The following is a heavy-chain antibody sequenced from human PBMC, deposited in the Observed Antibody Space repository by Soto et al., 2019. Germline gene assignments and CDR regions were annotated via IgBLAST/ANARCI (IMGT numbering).Heavy chain of an antibody. CDR1: GYIFTSYG. CDR2: ISAHNGKK. J-gene: IGHJ4*02. D-gene: IGHD4-17*01. Sequence: QAHLVQSGPEVKKPGASVKVSCKGSGYIFTSYGIAWVRQAPGQGLEWMGWISAHNGKKEYAQKFQGRVTVTRDTSTSTDYLELRSLRSDDTALYYCASGRYGDYWGQGALVTVSS. CDR3: ASGRYGDY. V-gene: IGHV1-18*01.